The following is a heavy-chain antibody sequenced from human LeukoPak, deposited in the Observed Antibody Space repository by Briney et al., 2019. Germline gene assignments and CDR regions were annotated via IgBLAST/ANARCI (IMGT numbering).Heavy chain of an antibody. CDR1: GGSISSYY. Sequence: PSETLSLTCTVSGGSISSYYWNWIRQPPGKGLEWVGHICYGGSNNYNAYLESRVTISADTYTNQFLLKLSSVSAADTAVYYWASAEYSYCSGGSCHPGHFQHWGQGTLVTVSS. D-gene: IGHD2-15*01. CDR2: ICYGGSN. V-gene: IGHV4-59*01. CDR3: ASAEYSYCSGGSCHPGHFQH. J-gene: IGHJ1*01.